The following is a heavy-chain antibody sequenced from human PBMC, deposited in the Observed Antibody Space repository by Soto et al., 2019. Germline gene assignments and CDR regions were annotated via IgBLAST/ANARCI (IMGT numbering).Heavy chain of an antibody. CDR1: GYIFSDFY. CDR3: VRDYYTSSAWFDL. J-gene: IGHJ5*02. CDR2: INPDSGDT. D-gene: IGHD3-10*01. V-gene: IGHV1-2*02. Sequence: GASVKVSCKASGYIFSDFYIHWVRQAPGQGLEWMGWINPDSGDTDDAQLFQGRVTMTCDTSITTAYMELTRLRSDDTAVYYCVRDYYTSSAWFDLWGQGTLVTVSS.